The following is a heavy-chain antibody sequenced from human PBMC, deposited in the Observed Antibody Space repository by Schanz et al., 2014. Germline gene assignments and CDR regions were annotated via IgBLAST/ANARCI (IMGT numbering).Heavy chain of an antibody. D-gene: IGHD2-2*01. CDR2: ISAYTNNT. V-gene: IGHV1-18*01. Sequence: QVQLVQSGTQVKKPGASVKVSCKASGYTFTSYGISWVRQAPGQGLEWMGWISAYTNNTNYAQKVRDRVIFTTDTSTSTAYMELRSLRSDDTAVYYCARDRRRYCSTASCLHDNWFDPWGQGALVTVSS. CDR1: GYTFTSYG. CDR3: ARDRRRYCSTASCLHDNWFDP. J-gene: IGHJ5*02.